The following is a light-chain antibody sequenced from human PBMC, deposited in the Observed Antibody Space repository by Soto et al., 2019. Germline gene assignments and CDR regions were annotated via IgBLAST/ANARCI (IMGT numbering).Light chain of an antibody. CDR1: QDIRKS. CDR3: QNYDTIPLT. CDR2: SAS. V-gene: IGKV1-27*01. J-gene: IGKJ4*01. Sequence: DIEMTQSPSSLSASVGDRVTITCRASQDIRKSVVWYQQKPGKVPKLLIDSASTLQSGVPIRFSGRRSGTDFTLTISSLQPEDVATYYCQNYDTIPLTFGGGTKVEI.